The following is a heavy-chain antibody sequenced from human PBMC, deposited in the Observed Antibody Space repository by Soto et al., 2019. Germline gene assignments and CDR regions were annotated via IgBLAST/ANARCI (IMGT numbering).Heavy chain of an antibody. V-gene: IGHV4-4*07. CDR2: IYTSGST. J-gene: IGHJ3*02. D-gene: IGHD2-15*01. Sequence: QVQLQESGPGLVKPSETLSLTRTVSGGSISSYYWSWIRQPAGKGLEWIGRIYTSGSTNYNPSLKSRVTMSVDTSKNQFSLKLSSVTAADTAVYYCARGMGAAAFAAFDIWGQGTMVTVSS. CDR3: ARGMGAAAFAAFDI. CDR1: GGSISSYY.